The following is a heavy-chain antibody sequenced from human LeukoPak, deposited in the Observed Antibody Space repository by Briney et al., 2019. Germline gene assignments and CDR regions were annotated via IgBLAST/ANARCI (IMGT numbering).Heavy chain of an antibody. CDR1: GFSFDAYT. J-gene: IGHJ4*02. V-gene: IGHV3-43*01. CDR3: ATERQRYFDY. CDR2: ITWDGGST. Sequence: GGSLRLSCAASGFSFDAYTMHWVRQVPGKGLEWVSLITWDGGSTFYADSVRGRFTISRDNSRYSLYLQMNSLKTEDTALYYCATERQRYFDYWGQGTLVTVSS.